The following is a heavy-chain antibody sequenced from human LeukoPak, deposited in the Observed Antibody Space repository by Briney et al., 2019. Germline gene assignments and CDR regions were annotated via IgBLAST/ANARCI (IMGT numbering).Heavy chain of an antibody. Sequence: VRSLRLSRAPSGFSFYEDWISWGCQAPGEGLEWGSKINPDGKEKYYLSSVRGRFTISRDNAQNSLYLQMNSLRAEDTAIYYCARNYFPNLGCFDLWGRGTLVTVSS. J-gene: IGHJ2*01. CDR1: GFSFYEDW. CDR2: INPDGKEK. D-gene: IGHD1-7*01. V-gene: IGHV3-7*01. CDR3: ARNYFPNLGCFDL.